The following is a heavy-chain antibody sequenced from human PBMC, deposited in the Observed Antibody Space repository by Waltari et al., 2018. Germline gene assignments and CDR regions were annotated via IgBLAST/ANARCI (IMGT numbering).Heavy chain of an antibody. CDR2: INHSGST. D-gene: IGHD4-17*01. CDR3: ARGTRLRPQGVRAFDI. CDR1: GGSFSGYY. V-gene: IGHV4-34*01. J-gene: IGHJ3*02. Sequence: QVQLQQWGAGLLKPSETLSLTCAVYGGSFSGYYWSWIRQPPGKGLEWIGEINHSGSTNYNPSLKSRVTISVDTSKNQFSLKLSSVTAADTAVYYCARGTRLRPQGVRAFDIWGQGTMVTVSS.